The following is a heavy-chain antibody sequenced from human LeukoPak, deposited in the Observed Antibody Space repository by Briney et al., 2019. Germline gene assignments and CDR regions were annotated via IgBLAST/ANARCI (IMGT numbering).Heavy chain of an antibody. CDR3: AREWELWYYFDY. D-gene: IGHD1-26*01. J-gene: IGHJ4*02. V-gene: IGHV1-46*01. CDR1: GYTFTSYY. CDR2: INPSGGST. Sequence: ASVTVSCKASGYTFTSYYMHWVRQAPGQGLEWMGIINPSGGSTSYAQKFQGRVTMTRDTSTSTVYMELSSLRSEDTAVYYCAREWELWYYFDYWGQGTLVTVSS.